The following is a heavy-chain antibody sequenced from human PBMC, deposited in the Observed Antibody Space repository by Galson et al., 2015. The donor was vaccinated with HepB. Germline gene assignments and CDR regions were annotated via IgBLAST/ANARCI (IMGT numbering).Heavy chain of an antibody. CDR3: VKTDLRFGRYDS. J-gene: IGHJ4*02. Sequence: SLRLSCAASGFIFNTYVMHWVRQAQGKRLEYVSAISNNGGTTYQADSVKGSFTVSRDNSKNTLFLQMSSLRVEDTAVYYCVKTDLRFGRYDSWGPGTLFTVSS. CDR1: GFIFNTYV. V-gene: IGHV3-64D*06. D-gene: IGHD3-10*01. CDR2: ISNNGGTT.